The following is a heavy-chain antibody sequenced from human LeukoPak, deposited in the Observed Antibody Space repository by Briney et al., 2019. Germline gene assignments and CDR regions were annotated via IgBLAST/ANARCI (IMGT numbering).Heavy chain of an antibody. J-gene: IGHJ6*02. Sequence: ASVKVSCKASGGTFSSYTISWVRQAPGQGLEWMGRIIPIPGIANYAQKFQGRVTITADKSTSTAYMELSSLRSEDTAVYYCARGRGYCSSTSCRRDYYYGMDVWGQGTTVTVSS. CDR2: IIPIPGIA. CDR3: ARGRGYCSSTSCRRDYYYGMDV. D-gene: IGHD2-2*01. CDR1: GGTFSSYT. V-gene: IGHV1-69*02.